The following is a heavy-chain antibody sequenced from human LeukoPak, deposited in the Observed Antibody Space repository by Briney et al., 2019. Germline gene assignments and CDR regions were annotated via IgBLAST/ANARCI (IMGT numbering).Heavy chain of an antibody. CDR1: PFTSSGHW. Sequence: GGSLRLSCAASPFTSSGHWMSWVRQAPGKGLEWVANIKEDGSEKYYLDSVKGRFTISRDNAKNSLHLQINSLRVEDTAVYYCARNSFAELMLLGSAYGMDVWGQGTTVIVSS. CDR3: ARNSFAELMLLGSAYGMDV. D-gene: IGHD2-8*01. CDR2: IKEDGSEK. V-gene: IGHV3-7*01. J-gene: IGHJ6*02.